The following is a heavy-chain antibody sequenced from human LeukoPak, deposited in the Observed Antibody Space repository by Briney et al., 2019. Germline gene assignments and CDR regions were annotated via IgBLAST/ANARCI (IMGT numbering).Heavy chain of an antibody. CDR2: IKQDGSEK. D-gene: IGHD5-24*01. CDR3: AREKIEMATIVYYYYYYGMDV. Sequence: GKSLRLSCVASGFGFSDSVIHWVRQAPGKGLEWVANIKQDGSEKYYVDSVKGRFTISRDNAKNSLYLQMNSLRAEDTAVYYCAREKIEMATIVYYYYYYGMDVWGQGTTVTVSS. V-gene: IGHV3-7*03. J-gene: IGHJ6*02. CDR1: GFGFSDSV.